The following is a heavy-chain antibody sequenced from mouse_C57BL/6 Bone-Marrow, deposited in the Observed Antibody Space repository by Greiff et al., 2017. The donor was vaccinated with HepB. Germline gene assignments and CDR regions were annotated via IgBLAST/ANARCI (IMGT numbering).Heavy chain of an antibody. J-gene: IGHJ2*01. CDR3: ARLHYYGSSLDY. CDR1: GYTFTSYW. CDR2: IYPGSGST. D-gene: IGHD1-1*01. Sequence: VQLQQPGAELVKPGASVKMSCKASGYTFTSYWITWVKQRPGQGLAWIGDIYPGSGSTNYNEKFKSKATLTVDTSSSTAYMQLSSLTSDDSAVYYCARLHYYGSSLDYWGQGTTLTVSS. V-gene: IGHV1-55*01.